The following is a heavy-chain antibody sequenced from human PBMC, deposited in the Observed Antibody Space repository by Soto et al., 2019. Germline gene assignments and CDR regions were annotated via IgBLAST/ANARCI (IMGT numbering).Heavy chain of an antibody. CDR1: GFTFINYA. Sequence: EVQLLESGGGLVQPGGSLRLSCAASGFTFINYAMSWVRQAPGKGLEWVSTIGGGDGSTYYADSVKGRFTISRDNSKSALYLQMNRLRVGDTAIYYCAKGILVKPPGTRTFDIWGQGTMVIVSS. CDR3: AKGILVKPPGTRTFDI. V-gene: IGHV3-23*01. D-gene: IGHD6-13*01. CDR2: IGGGDGST. J-gene: IGHJ3*02.